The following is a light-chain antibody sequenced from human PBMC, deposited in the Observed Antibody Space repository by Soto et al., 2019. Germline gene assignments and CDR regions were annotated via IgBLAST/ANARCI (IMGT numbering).Light chain of an antibody. CDR1: SSDVGGYNY. CDR3: SSYTSSSTLLV. V-gene: IGLV2-14*01. CDR2: DVS. Sequence: HSALTQPASVSGSPGQSITISCTGTSSDVGGYNYVSWYQQHPGKAPKLMIYDVSNWPSGVSNRFSGSKSGNTASLTISGLQAEDEADYYCSSYTSSSTLLVFGGGTKVTVL. J-gene: IGLJ2*01.